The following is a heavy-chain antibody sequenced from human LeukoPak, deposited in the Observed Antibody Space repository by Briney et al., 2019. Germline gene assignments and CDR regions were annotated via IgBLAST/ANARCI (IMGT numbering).Heavy chain of an antibody. CDR1: GFTVSSNY. V-gene: IGHV3-66*01. Sequence: GGSLRLSFAASGFTVSSNYMSWVRQAPGKGLVEFSVIFSGGSTYYADSVKGGFTISRDNSKNTLYLQMKSPIAEDTAVYYFLVPGYSYGHDYWGQGTLVTVSS. D-gene: IGHD5-18*01. J-gene: IGHJ4*02. CDR3: LVPGYSYGHDY. CDR2: IFSGGST.